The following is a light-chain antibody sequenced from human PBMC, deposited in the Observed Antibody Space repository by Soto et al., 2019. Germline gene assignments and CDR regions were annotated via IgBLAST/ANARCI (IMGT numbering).Light chain of an antibody. CDR1: SGHSSNI. V-gene: IGLV4-60*03. CDR3: ETWDSNTRV. J-gene: IGLJ2*01. CDR2: LERSGNY. Sequence: QSVLTQSSSAYASLGSSVKLTCTLSSGHSSNIIAWHQQQPGKAPRYLMKLERSGNYIKGSGVPDRFSGSSSGADRYLTISNPLSEDEADYYCETWDSNTRVFGGGTKLTVL.